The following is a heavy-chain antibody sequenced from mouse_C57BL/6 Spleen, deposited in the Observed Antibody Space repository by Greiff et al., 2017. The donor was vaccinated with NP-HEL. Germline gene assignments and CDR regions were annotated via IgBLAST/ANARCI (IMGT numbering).Heavy chain of an antibody. J-gene: IGHJ4*01. CDR3: TQAYYSNYDYAMGY. CDR2: IDPETGGT. Sequence: QVQLQQSGAELERPGASVTLSCKASGYTFTDYEMHWVKQTPVHGLEWIGAIDPETGGTAYNQKFKGKAILTADKSSSTAYMELRSLTSEDSAVYYCTQAYYSNYDYAMGYWGQGTSVTVSS. V-gene: IGHV1-15*01. CDR1: GYTFTDYE. D-gene: IGHD2-5*01.